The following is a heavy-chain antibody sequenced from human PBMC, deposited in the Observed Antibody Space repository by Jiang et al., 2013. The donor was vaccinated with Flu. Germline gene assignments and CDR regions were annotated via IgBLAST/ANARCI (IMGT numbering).Heavy chain of an antibody. Sequence: KPTQTLTLTCTFSGFSLSTSGVGVGWIRQPPGKALEWLALIYWDDGKRYSPSLKSRLTITKDTSKNQVVLTMTNMDPADTATYFCARSINFYELVNWFDPWGQGTLVTVSS. D-gene: IGHD5/OR15-5a*01. V-gene: IGHV2-5*02. CDR2: IYWDDGK. CDR1: GFSLSTSGVG. J-gene: IGHJ5*02. CDR3: ARSINFYELVNWFDP.